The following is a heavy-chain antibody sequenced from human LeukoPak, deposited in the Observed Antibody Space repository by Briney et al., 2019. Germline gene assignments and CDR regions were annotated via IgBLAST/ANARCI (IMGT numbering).Heavy chain of an antibody. Sequence: SETLSLTCAVYGGSFSGYYWSWIRQPPGKGLEWIGEINHSGSTNYNPSLKSRVTISVDTSKNQFSLKLSSVTAADTAVHYCARGVSGWYYFDYWGQGTLVTVSS. J-gene: IGHJ4*02. CDR2: INHSGST. V-gene: IGHV4-34*01. D-gene: IGHD6-19*01. CDR1: GGSFSGYY. CDR3: ARGVSGWYYFDY.